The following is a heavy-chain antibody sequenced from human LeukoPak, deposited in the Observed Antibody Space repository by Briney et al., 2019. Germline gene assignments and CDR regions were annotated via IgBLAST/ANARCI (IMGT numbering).Heavy chain of an antibody. J-gene: IGHJ4*02. CDR3: AKETAMAPRGSVDY. V-gene: IGHV3-23*01. D-gene: IGHD5-18*01. Sequence: GGSLRLSCAASGFTFSSYAMSWVRQAPGKGLEWVSAISGSGGSTYYADSVKGRFTISRDNSKNTLYLQMDSLRAEDTAVYYCAKETAMAPRGSVDYWGQGTLVTVSS. CDR1: GFTFSSYA. CDR2: ISGSGGST.